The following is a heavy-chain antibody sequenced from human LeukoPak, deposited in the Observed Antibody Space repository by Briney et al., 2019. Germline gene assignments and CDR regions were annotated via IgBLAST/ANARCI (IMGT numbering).Heavy chain of an antibody. J-gene: IGHJ3*02. CDR3: ARGEQQLVFAFDI. CDR2: IYYSGST. Sequence: SETLSLTCTVSGGSISSYYWSWIRQPPGKGLEWIGYIYYSGSTNYNPSLKSRVTISVDRSKNQFSLKLSSVTAADTAVYYCARGEQQLVFAFDIWGQGTMVTVSS. D-gene: IGHD6-13*01. V-gene: IGHV4-59*12. CDR1: GGSISSYY.